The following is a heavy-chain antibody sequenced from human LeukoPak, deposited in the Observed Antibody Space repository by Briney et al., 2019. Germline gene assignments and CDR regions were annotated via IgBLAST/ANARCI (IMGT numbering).Heavy chain of an antibody. CDR1: GGSISSYY. D-gene: IGHD4-17*01. V-gene: IGHV4-59*01. CDR2: IYYSGST. J-gene: IGHJ4*02. CDR3: ARTRPYYGDYYFDY. Sequence: SETLSLTCTVSGGSISSYYWSWIRQPPGKGLEWIGYIYYSGSTNYNPSLKSRVTISVDTSKNQFSLKLSSVTAADTAVYYCARTRPYYGDYYFDYWGQGTLVTVSS.